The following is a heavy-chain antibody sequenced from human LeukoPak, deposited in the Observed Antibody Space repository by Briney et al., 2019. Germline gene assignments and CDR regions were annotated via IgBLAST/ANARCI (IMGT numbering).Heavy chain of an antibody. CDR2: IVGNPGDP. CDR3: VKNYRRLDS. J-gene: IGHJ4*02. V-gene: IGHV3-23*01. D-gene: IGHD3-10*01. Sequence: GGSLRLSCAASGLTFSSYAMTWVRQAPGKGLEWISAIVGNPGDPYYADSVKGRFTVSRDNSKNTLYLQMSSLRDEDTAVYYCVKNYRRLDSWGQGILVTVSS. CDR1: GLTFSSYA.